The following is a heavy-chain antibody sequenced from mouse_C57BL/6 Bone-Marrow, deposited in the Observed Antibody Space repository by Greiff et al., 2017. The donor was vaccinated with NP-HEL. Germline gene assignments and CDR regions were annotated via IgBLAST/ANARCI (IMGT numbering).Heavy chain of an antibody. Sequence: EVKVVESGGDLVKPGGSLKLSCAASGFTFSSYGMSWVRQTPDKRLEWVATISSGGSYTYYPDSVKGRFTISRDNAKNTLYLQMSSLKSEDTGMYYCARWFAYWGEGTLVTVSA. J-gene: IGHJ3*01. CDR3: ARWFAY. V-gene: IGHV5-6*01. CDR1: GFTFSSYG. CDR2: ISSGGSYT.